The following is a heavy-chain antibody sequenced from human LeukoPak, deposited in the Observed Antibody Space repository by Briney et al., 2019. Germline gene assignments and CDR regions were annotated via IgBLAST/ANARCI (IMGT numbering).Heavy chain of an antibody. CDR2: ISAYNGNT. J-gene: IGHJ4*02. CDR3: ARGSPSYSSSWYVAPPHFDY. Sequence: ASVKVSCKASGYTFTSYGISWVRQAPGQGLEWMGWISAYNGNTNYAQKLQGRVTMTTDTSTSTAYMELRSLRSDDTAVYYCARGSPSYSSSWYVAPPHFDYWGQGTLVTVSS. V-gene: IGHV1-18*01. CDR1: GYTFTSYG. D-gene: IGHD6-13*01.